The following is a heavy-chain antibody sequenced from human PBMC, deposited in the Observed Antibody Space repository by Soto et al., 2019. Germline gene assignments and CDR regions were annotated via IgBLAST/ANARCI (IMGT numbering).Heavy chain of an antibody. Sequence: SETLSLTCVVYRGSFSGFYWTWVRQTPGKGLEWIGEINHSGSTNYNPSLKNRVTISVDRSTNYFSLRMTSVTAADAAVYYCARGRGYVYGYNFYGMDVWGQGTTVTVSS. D-gene: IGHD5-18*01. J-gene: IGHJ6*02. CDR3: ARGRGYVYGYNFYGMDV. CDR2: INHSGST. V-gene: IGHV4-34*01. CDR1: RGSFSGFY.